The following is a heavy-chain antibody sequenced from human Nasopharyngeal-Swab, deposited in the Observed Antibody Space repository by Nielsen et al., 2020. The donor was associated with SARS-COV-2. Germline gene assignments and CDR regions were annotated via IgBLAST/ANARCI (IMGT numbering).Heavy chain of an antibody. Sequence: GSLRLSCTVSGGSISSSSYYWGWIRQPPGKGLEWIGNIYYSGSTYYNPSLKSRVTISVDTSKNQFSLKLSSVTAADTAVYYCARHGTTVVTRSPGWFDPWGQESLVTVSS. CDR3: ARHGTTVVTRSPGWFDP. CDR1: GGSISSSSYY. D-gene: IGHD4-23*01. CDR2: IYYSGST. V-gene: IGHV4-39*01. J-gene: IGHJ5*02.